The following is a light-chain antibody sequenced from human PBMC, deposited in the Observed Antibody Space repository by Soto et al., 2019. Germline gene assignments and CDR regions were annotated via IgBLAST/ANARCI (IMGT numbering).Light chain of an antibody. CDR2: GAS. Sequence: EIVLTQSPGTLSLSPGGRATLSCRASQSVSSSYLAWYQQNPGQAPRLLIYGASSRATGIPDRFSGSGSGTDFTLTISRLEPEDFAVYYCQQYGSSSITFGQGTRLEIK. CDR3: QQYGSSSIT. V-gene: IGKV3-20*01. CDR1: QSVSSSY. J-gene: IGKJ5*01.